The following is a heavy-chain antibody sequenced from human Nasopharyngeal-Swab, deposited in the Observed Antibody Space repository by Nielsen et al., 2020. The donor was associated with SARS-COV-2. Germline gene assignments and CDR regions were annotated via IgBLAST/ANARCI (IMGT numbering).Heavy chain of an antibody. D-gene: IGHD3-16*01. V-gene: IGHV1-2*02. Sequence: ASVQVSCKASGYIFIGYYIHWLRQAPGQGLEWMGWINPNSGGTNYAQKFQGRVTMTRDTSISTAYMELSRLRSDDTAVYYCARVVWVDWDAFHIWGQGTIVTVSS. J-gene: IGHJ3*02. CDR1: GYIFIGYY. CDR2: INPNSGGT. CDR3: ARVVWVDWDAFHI.